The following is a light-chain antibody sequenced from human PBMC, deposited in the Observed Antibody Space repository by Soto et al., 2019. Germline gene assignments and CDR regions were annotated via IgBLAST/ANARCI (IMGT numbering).Light chain of an antibody. J-gene: IGKJ3*01. CDR2: STS. CDR1: QGLSSY. Sequence: DIQLTQSPSFLSASVGDRVTITCRASQGLSSYLAWYQQKPGMAPKLLIYSTSTLQSGVPARFSGSASGTEFTLTISSLPPEDFATYYCQQLNSYPITFGPWTKVYI. V-gene: IGKV1-9*01. CDR3: QQLNSYPIT.